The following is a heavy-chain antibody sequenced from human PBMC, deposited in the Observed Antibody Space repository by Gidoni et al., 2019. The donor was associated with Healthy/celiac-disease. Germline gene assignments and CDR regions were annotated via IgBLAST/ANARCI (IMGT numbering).Heavy chain of an antibody. Sequence: QVQLVQSGAEVKKPGSSVMVSCKASGGTFSSYSISWVRQAPGQGFEWMGGIIPIFGTANYAQKFQGRVTITADKSTSTAYMELSSLRSEDTAVYYCATSYDFWSGYYAYYYYGMDVWGQGTTVTVSS. D-gene: IGHD3-3*01. CDR3: ATSYDFWSGYYAYYYYGMDV. CDR2: IIPIFGTA. V-gene: IGHV1-69*06. CDR1: GGTFSSYS. J-gene: IGHJ6*02.